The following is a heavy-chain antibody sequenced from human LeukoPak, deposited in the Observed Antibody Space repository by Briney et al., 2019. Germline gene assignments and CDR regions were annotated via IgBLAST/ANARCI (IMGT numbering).Heavy chain of an antibody. CDR3: ARGVYGDYELSDYYYGMDV. CDR2: INHSGST. V-gene: IGHV4-34*01. D-gene: IGHD4-17*01. CDR1: GGSFSGYY. Sequence: SETLSLTCAVYGGSFSGYYWSWIRQPPGKGLEWIGEINHSGSTNYNPSLKSRVTISVDTSKNQFSLKLSSVTAADTAVYYCARGVYGDYELSDYYYGMDVWGQGTTVTVSS. J-gene: IGHJ6*02.